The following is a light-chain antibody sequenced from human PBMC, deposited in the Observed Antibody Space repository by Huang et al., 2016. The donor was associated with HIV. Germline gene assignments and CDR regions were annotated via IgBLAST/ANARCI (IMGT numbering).Light chain of an antibody. CDR2: AAS. Sequence: AIQMTQSPSSLSASVGDRVTVTCRASQGIGNDLGWYQQKPGKAPKLLIYAASSLQSGVPSRFSGSGSCTDFTLTISSLQPEDFATYYCLQDYNYPRTFGQGTKVEIK. CDR3: LQDYNYPRT. J-gene: IGKJ1*01. CDR1: QGIGND. V-gene: IGKV1-6*01.